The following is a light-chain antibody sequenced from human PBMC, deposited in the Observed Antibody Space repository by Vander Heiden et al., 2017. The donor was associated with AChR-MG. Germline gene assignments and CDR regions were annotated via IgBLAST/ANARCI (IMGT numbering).Light chain of an antibody. J-gene: IGLJ3*02. Sequence: QSALTQPPSVSVSPGQSLTLSCTAASSEVGGYNNDSWYQQHPGKDPKLMIYDDSSRPSGVSTRFSGSKTGNTASLTISGLQDEDEADYYCSSHKSSTTTMFGGGTKLTVL. CDR3: SSHKSSTTTM. CDR2: DDS. V-gene: IGLV2-14*03. CDR1: SSEVGGYNN.